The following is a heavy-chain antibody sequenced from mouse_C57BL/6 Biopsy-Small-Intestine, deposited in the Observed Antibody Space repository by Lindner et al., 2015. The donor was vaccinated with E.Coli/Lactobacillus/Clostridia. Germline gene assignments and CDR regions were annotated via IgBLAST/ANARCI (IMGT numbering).Heavy chain of an antibody. J-gene: IGHJ4*01. CDR1: GYTFTSYG. CDR3: ARRLPHAMDY. Sequence: VQLQESGAELARPGASVKLSCKASGYTFTSYGISWVKQRTGQGLEWIGEIYLGSGNTYYNEKFKGKATLTADKSSSTAYMELRSPTSEDSAVYFCARRLPHAMDYWGQGTSVTVSS. CDR2: IYLGSGNT. V-gene: IGHV1-81*01.